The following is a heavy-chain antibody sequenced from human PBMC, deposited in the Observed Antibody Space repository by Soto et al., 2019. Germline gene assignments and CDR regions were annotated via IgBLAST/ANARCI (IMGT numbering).Heavy chain of an antibody. CDR2: ISYDGSNK. V-gene: IGHV3-30*18. CDR3: AKDGDSWYFDL. CDR1: GFTFSSYG. Sequence: QVQLVESGGGVVQPGRSLRLSCAASGFTFSSYGMHWVRQAPGKGLEWVAVISYDGSNKYYAESVKGRFTISRDNSKNTLYLQMNSLRAEDTAVYYCAKDGDSWYFDLWGRGTLVTVSS. D-gene: IGHD7-27*01. J-gene: IGHJ2*01.